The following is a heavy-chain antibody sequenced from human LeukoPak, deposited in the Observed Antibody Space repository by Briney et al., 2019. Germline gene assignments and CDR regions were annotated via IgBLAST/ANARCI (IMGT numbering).Heavy chain of an antibody. D-gene: IGHD3-16*02. CDR2: IGTAGEI. CDR1: GFTFRSYD. V-gene: IGHV3-13*01. CDR3: AREGPIITFGGVIVFNAFDI. J-gene: IGHJ3*02. Sequence: GGSLRLSCAASGFTFRSYDMHWVRQATGKGLEWVSGIGTAGEIYYPGSVKGRFTISRDNAKNSLYLQMNSLRAEDTAVYYCAREGPIITFGGVIVFNAFDIWGQGTMVTVSS.